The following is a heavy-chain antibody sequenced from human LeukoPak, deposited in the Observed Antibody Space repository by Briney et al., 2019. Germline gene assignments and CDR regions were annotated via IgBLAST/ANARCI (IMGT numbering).Heavy chain of an antibody. J-gene: IGHJ4*02. CDR1: SDSISSTYW. D-gene: IGHD2-2*01. Sequence: SGTLSLTCAVSSDSISSTYWWTWVRQPPGKGLEWIGYIFYSGSTKYNPSLKSRVTISVDTSKSQFSLKLSSVNAADTAVYYCAKSPLYCTSTSCSYYFDYWGQGTLVTVSS. CDR3: AKSPLYCTSTSCSYYFDY. V-gene: IGHV4-4*02. CDR2: IFYSGST.